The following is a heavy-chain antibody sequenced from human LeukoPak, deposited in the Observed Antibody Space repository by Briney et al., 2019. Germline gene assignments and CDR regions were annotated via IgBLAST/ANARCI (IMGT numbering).Heavy chain of an antibody. J-gene: IGHJ3*02. V-gene: IGHV3-48*03. CDR2: ISSSGSTI. D-gene: IGHD2-15*01. Sequence: GGSLRLSCAASGFTFSSYEMNWVRQAPGKGLERVSYISSSGSTIYYADSVKGRFTISRDNAKNSLYLQMNSLRAEDTAVYYCATCMVVYDAFDIWGQGTMVTVSS. CDR3: ATCMVVYDAFDI. CDR1: GFTFSSYE.